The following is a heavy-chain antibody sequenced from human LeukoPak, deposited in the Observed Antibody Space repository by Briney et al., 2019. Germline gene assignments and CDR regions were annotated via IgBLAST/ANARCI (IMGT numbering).Heavy chain of an antibody. CDR2: INHSGST. CDR1: GGSFSGYY. J-gene: IGHJ4*02. V-gene: IGHV4-34*01. Sequence: SETLSLTCAVYGGSFSGYYWSWIRQPPGKGLEWIGEINHSGSTNYNPSLKSRVTISVDTSKNQFSLKLSSVTAADTAVYYCARGHESGGDYDWGQGTLVTVSS. D-gene: IGHD4-17*01. CDR3: ARGHESGGDYD.